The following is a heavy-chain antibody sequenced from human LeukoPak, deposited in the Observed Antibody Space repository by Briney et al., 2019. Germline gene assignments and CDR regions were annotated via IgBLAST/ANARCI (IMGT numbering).Heavy chain of an antibody. J-gene: IGHJ3*02. CDR2: IYYSGST. CDR3: ARPAYLGIVGATDDAFDI. CDR1: GGSISSYY. D-gene: IGHD1-26*01. V-gene: IGHV4-59*01. Sequence: SETLSLTCTVSGGSISSYYWSWIRQPPGKGLEWIGYIYYSGSTNYNPSLKSRVTISVDTSKNQFSLKLSSVTAADTAVYYCARPAYLGIVGATDDAFDIWGRGTMVTVSS.